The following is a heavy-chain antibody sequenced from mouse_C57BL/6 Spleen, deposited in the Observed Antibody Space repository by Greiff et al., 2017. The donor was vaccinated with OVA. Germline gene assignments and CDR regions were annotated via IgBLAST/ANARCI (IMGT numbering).Heavy chain of an antibody. Sequence: EVQLQQSGPELVKPGASVKISCKASGYTFTDYYMNWVKQSHGKSLEWIGDINPNNGGTSYNQKFKGKATLTVDKSSSTAYMELRSLTSEDSAVYYCARTPLIPYFDYWGQGTTLTVSS. J-gene: IGHJ2*01. CDR3: ARTPLIPYFDY. CDR1: GYTFTDYY. V-gene: IGHV1-26*01. CDR2: INPNNGGT.